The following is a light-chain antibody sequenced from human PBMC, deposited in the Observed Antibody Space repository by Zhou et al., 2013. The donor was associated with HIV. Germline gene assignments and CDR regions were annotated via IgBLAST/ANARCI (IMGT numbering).Light chain of an antibody. CDR2: DAS. CDR1: QTIGSTY. V-gene: IGKV3-20*01. CDR3: QQYGSSQIT. J-gene: IGKJ5*01. Sequence: ETVLAQSPGTLSLSPGERATLSCRASQTIGSTYLAWYQQKPGQAPRLLIYDASRRATGIPDRFSGSGSGTDFTLTISRLEPEDFAVYYCQQYGSSQITFGQGTRLEIK.